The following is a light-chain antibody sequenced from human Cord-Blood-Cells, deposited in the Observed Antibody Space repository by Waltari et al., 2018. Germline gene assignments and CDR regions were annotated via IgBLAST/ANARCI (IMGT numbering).Light chain of an antibody. CDR3: QQSYSTPLA. J-gene: IGKJ4*01. Sequence: DIQMTQSPSSLSASVGDRVTITCRASQSISSDLNWYQQKPGKAPKRLIYAASSLQSGVPSRFSGSGSGTDVTRTISRLQPEDFATYDCQQSYSTPLAFGGGTKVEIK. V-gene: IGKV1-39*01. CDR1: QSISSD. CDR2: AAS.